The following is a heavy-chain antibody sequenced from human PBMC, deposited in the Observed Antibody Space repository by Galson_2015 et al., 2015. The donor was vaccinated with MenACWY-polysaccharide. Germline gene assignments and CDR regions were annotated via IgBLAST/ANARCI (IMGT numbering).Heavy chain of an antibody. V-gene: IGHV6-1*01. J-gene: IGHJ4*02. CDR3: ARDATGYSSGWSASYFDY. CDR1: GDSVSSNSAA. D-gene: IGHD6-19*01. Sequence: CAISGDSVSSNSAAWNWIRQSPSRGLEWLGRTYYRSKWYNDYAVSVKSRITINPDTSKNQFSLQLNSVTPEDTAVYYCARDATGYSSGWSASYFDYWGQGTLVTVSS. CDR2: TYYRSKWYN.